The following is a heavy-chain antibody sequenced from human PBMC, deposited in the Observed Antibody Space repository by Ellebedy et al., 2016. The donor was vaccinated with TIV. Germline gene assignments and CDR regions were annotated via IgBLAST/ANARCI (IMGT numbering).Heavy chain of an antibody. CDR1: GFTFSSYW. J-gene: IGHJ3*02. V-gene: IGHV3-7*03. CDR2: IKQDGSEK. Sequence: GESLKISXAASGFTFSSYWMSWVRQAPGKGLEWVANIKQDGSEKYYVDSVKGRFTISRDNAKNSLYLQMNSLSAEDTAVYYCAREVRPSAFDIWGQGTMVTVSS. CDR3: AREVRPSAFDI.